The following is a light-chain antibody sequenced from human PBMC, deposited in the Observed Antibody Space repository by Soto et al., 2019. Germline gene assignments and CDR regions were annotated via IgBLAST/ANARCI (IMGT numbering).Light chain of an antibody. CDR1: QSVSSSY. CDR2: GAS. Sequence: EVVLTQSPATLSLSPGERATLSCRASQSVSSSYLAWYQQKPGQAPRLLIYGASSRATGIPDRFSGSGSGTDFTLTISSLQPGDFATYYCQHYNTYPWTFGQGTKVDIK. CDR3: QHYNTYPWT. J-gene: IGKJ1*01. V-gene: IGKV3-20*01.